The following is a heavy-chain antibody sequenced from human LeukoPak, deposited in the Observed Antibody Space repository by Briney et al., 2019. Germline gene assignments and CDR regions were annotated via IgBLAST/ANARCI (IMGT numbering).Heavy chain of an antibody. D-gene: IGHD2-2*01. J-gene: IGHJ4*02. V-gene: IGHV1-18*01. CDR1: GYTFTSYG. CDR2: ISAYNGNT. Sequence: GASVKVSCXASGYTFTSYGISWVRQAPGQGLAWIGWISAYNGNTNYAQKLQGRVTMTTDTSTSTAYMELRSLRSDDTAVYYCAREGGYCSSTSCYPDYWGQGTLVTVSS. CDR3: AREGGYCSSTSCYPDY.